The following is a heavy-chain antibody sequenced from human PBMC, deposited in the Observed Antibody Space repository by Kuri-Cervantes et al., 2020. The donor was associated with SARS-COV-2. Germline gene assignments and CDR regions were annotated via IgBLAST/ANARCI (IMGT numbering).Heavy chain of an antibody. CDR3: ASPCITGIPNDMDV. CDR1: GGSFSGYY. V-gene: IGHV4-34*01. Sequence: ETLSLSCAVYGGSFSGYYWSWIRQPPGKGLEWIGEINHSGSTNYNPSLKSRVTISVDTSKNQFSLKLSSVTAADTAVYYCASPCITGIPNDMDVWGQGTTVTVSS. J-gene: IGHJ6*02. CDR2: INHSGST. D-gene: IGHD1-20*01.